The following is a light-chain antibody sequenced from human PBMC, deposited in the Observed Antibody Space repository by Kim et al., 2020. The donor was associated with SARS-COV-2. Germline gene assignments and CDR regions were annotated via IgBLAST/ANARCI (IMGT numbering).Light chain of an antibody. J-gene: IGLJ3*02. CDR1: NIGSKN. CDR3: QVWDSSGDHWV. V-gene: IGLV3-21*04. Sequence: APGKTARITCGGSNIGSKNVYWYQQKPGQAPVLVIYYDSDRPSGIPERFSGSNSGNTATLTISRVEAGDEADYYCQVWDSSGDHWVFGGGTQLTVL. CDR2: YDS.